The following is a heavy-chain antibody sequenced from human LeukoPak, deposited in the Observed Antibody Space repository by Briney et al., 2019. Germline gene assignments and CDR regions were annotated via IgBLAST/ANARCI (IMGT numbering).Heavy chain of an antibody. Sequence: GGSLRLSCVASGFTLSTHEVNWVRRAPGKGLEWISYISSSGSTIFYADSVKGRFTISRDNARNSVFLQMNSLEAEDTAVYYCARSFYDFVDNWGQGTLVTVSS. CDR1: GFTLSTHE. D-gene: IGHD3-3*01. CDR2: ISSSGSTI. J-gene: IGHJ4*02. CDR3: ARSFYDFVDN. V-gene: IGHV3-48*03.